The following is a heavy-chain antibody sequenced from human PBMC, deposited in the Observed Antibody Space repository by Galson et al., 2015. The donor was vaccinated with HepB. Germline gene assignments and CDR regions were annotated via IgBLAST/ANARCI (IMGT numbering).Heavy chain of an antibody. J-gene: IGHJ4*02. V-gene: IGHV1-18*01. CDR1: GYTFTSYG. CDR3: ARGLWFGELLGLVDY. Sequence: SVKVSCKASGYTFTSYGISWVRQAPGQGLEWMGWISAYNGNTNYAQKLQGRVTMTTDTSTSTAYMELRSLRSDDTAVYYCARGLWFGELLGLVDYWGQGTLVTVSS. CDR2: ISAYNGNT. D-gene: IGHD3-10*01.